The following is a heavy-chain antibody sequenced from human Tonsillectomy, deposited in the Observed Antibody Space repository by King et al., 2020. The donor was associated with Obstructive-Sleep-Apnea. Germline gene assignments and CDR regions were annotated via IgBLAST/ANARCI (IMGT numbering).Heavy chain of an antibody. CDR3: ARDRDSYSSGRVYSYYYGMDV. V-gene: IGHV1-2*02. J-gene: IGHJ6*02. Sequence: FQLVQSGAEVKKPGASVKVSCKASGYTFTGYYMHWVRQAPGQGLEWMGWINPNSGGTNYAQKFQGRVTMTRDTSISTAYMELSRLRSDDTAVYYCARDRDSYSSGRVYSYYYGMDVWGQGTTVTVSS. D-gene: IGHD6-19*01. CDR2: INPNSGGT. CDR1: GYTFTGYY.